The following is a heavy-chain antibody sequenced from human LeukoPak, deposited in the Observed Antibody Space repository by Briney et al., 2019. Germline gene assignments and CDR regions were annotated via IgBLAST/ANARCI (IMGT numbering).Heavy chain of an antibody. CDR3: ASGLVAGTTDY. D-gene: IGHD6-19*01. Sequence: TSETLSLTCTVSGGSISGSSHYWGWIRQPPGKGLEWIGSIYYSGSTYYNPSLKSRVTISVDTSKNQFSLKLSSVTAADTAVYYCASGLVAGTTDYWGQGTLVTVSS. V-gene: IGHV4-39*01. CDR2: IYYSGST. J-gene: IGHJ4*02. CDR1: GGSISGSSHY.